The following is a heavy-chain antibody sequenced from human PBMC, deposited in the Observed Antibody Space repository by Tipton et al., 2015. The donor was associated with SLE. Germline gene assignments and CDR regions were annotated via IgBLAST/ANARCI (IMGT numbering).Heavy chain of an antibody. D-gene: IGHD6-13*01. V-gene: IGHV3-7*01. J-gene: IGHJ4*02. CDR3: ARGSWDRRSWYCNY. Sequence: SLRLSCAASGFTFSSYWMSWVRQAPGKGLEWVANIKQDESEKYYVDSVKGRFTISRDNAKNSLYRQMNSLRAEDTAVYYCARGSWDRRSWYCNYWGQGTLATVSS. CDR1: GFTFSSYW. CDR2: IKQDESEK.